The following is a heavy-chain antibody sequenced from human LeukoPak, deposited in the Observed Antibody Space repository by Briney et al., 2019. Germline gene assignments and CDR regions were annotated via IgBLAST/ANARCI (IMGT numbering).Heavy chain of an antibody. CDR1: GFTFDDYA. D-gene: IGHD2-2*01. Sequence: GRSLGLSCAASGFTFDDYAMHWVRQAPGKGLEWVSGISWNSGSIGYADSVKGRFTISRDNAKNSLYLQMNSLRAEDTALYYCAKAGYCSSTSCDMDVWGQGTTVTVSS. CDR3: AKAGYCSSTSCDMDV. V-gene: IGHV3-9*01. CDR2: ISWNSGSI. J-gene: IGHJ6*02.